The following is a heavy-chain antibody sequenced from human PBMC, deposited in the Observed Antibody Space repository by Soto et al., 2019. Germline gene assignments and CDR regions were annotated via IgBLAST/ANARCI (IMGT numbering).Heavy chain of an antibody. J-gene: IGHJ4*02. Sequence: TSETLSLTCTVSGDSSSSTSYYWGWIRQPPGKGLEWIGSIYSSGSTYYNPSLNSRVTISVDTSKNQFFLKVTSVTAADAAVYSCAGSTITTNPYFAYWGRGTLVTVSS. CDR1: GDSSSSTSYY. D-gene: IGHD4-4*01. CDR3: AGSTITTNPYFAY. V-gene: IGHV4-39*01. CDR2: IYSSGST.